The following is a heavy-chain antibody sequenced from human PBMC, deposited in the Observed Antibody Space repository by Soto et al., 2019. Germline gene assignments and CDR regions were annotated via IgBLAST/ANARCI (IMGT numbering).Heavy chain of an antibody. CDR1: GGSISSYY. D-gene: IGHD6-6*01. CDR3: ASSGYSSSFFDY. Sequence: PSETLSLTCTVSGGSISSYYWSWIRQPPGKGLEWIGYIYYSGSTNYNPSLKSRVTISVDTSKNQFSLKPSSVTAADTAVYYCASSGYSSSFFDYWGQGTLVTVSS. V-gene: IGHV4-59*01. CDR2: IYYSGST. J-gene: IGHJ4*02.